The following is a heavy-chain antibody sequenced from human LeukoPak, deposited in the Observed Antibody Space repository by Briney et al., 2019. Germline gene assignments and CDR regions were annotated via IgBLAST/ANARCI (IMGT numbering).Heavy chain of an antibody. V-gene: IGHV3-23*01. Sequence: PGGSLRLSCAASGFTFSTYAMSWVRQAPGKGLEWVSALSGSGGSKYYADSVKGRFTISRDNSKNTLYLQMNSLRAEDTAVYYCAKERTSEGYSDYWGQGTLVTVSS. D-gene: IGHD1-1*01. J-gene: IGHJ4*02. CDR1: GFTFSTYA. CDR3: AKERTSEGYSDY. CDR2: LSGSGGSK.